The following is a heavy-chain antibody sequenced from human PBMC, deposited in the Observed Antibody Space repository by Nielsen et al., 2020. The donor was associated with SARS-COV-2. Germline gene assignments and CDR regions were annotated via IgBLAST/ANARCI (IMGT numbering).Heavy chain of an antibody. CDR1: GFTFSSYW. D-gene: IGHD6-13*01. Sequence: GGSLRLSCAASGFTFSSYWMSWVRQAPGKGLEWVANIKQDGSEKYYVDSVKGRFTISRDNAKNSLYLQMNSLRAEDTAVYYCASPPDYSSSWLGPLYWGQGTLVTVSS. CDR2: IKQDGSEK. CDR3: ASPPDYSSSWLGPLY. J-gene: IGHJ4*02. V-gene: IGHV3-7*01.